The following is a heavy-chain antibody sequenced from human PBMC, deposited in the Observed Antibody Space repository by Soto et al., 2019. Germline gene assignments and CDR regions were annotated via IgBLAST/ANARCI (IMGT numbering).Heavy chain of an antibody. J-gene: IGHJ6*02. CDR1: GFTFSSYG. CDR3: AKDRGYCSSTSCKTYYYYGMDV. CDR2: ISYDGSNK. D-gene: IGHD2-2*01. Sequence: GGSLRLSCAASGFTFSSYGMHWVRQAPGKGLEWVAVISYDGSNKYYADSVKGRFTISRDNSKNTLYLQMNSLRAEDTAVYYCAKDRGYCSSTSCKTYYYYGMDVWGQGTTVTVSS. V-gene: IGHV3-30*18.